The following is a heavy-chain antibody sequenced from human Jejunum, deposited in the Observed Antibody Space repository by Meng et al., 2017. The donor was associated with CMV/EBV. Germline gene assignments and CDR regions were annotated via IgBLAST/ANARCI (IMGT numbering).Heavy chain of an antibody. CDR3: VRGVSPTEWPLEK. Sequence: GYGGLICCCCWRWVRQSPGKGLGCLGYIPYSESTKYNPSLESRVSMSLDRSRNQFSLRLSSVTAADTAVYFCVRGVSPTEWPLEKWGQGTRVTVSS. J-gene: IGHJ4*02. CDR2: IPYSEST. CDR1: GGLICCCC. D-gene: IGHD3-3*01. V-gene: IGHV4-59*01.